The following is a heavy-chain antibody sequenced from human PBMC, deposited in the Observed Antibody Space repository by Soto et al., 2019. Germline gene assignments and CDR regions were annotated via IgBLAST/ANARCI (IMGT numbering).Heavy chain of an antibody. CDR3: AKVKPVVAVSHWFDP. D-gene: IGHD2-15*01. J-gene: IGHJ5*02. CDR1: GLQCSSHA. CDR2: ISGSGGGT. V-gene: IGHV3-23*01. Sequence: GGSVSLSWAASGLQCSSHAMIWVSPDPGRWLEWVSAISGSGGGTYDSDSVNGRFTVSRDNSKNTLYLQMNSLRAEDTAVYYCAKVKPVVAVSHWFDPWGPGTLVPVSS.